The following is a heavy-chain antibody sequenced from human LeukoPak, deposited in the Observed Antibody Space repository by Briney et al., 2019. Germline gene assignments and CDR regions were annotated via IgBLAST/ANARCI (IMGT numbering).Heavy chain of an antibody. CDR2: FYTSGST. J-gene: IGHJ4*02. CDR1: GGSISSGNYY. V-gene: IGHV4-61*02. CDR3: ARAYPGGSYVDYFDY. Sequence: SETLSLTCTVSGGSISSGNYYWSWIRQPAGKGLEWIGRFYTSGSTLYNPSLRSRVTILVDTSKNQFSLTLSYVTAADTAVYYCARAYPGGSYVDYFDYWGQGALVTVSS. D-gene: IGHD1-26*01.